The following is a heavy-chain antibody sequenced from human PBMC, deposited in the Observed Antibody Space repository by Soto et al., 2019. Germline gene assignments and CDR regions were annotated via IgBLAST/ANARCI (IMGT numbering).Heavy chain of an antibody. J-gene: IGHJ6*03. CDR3: ARGLGYCSGGSCYSSYYYYMDV. CDR2: IYYSGST. CDR1: GGSISSYY. V-gene: IGHV4-59*01. Sequence: SETLSLNCTVSGGSISSYYWSRIRQPPGKGLERIGYIYYSGSTNYNPSLKSRVTISVDTSKNQFSLKLSSVTAADTAVYYCARGLGYCSGGSCYSSYYYYMDVWGKGTTVTVSS. D-gene: IGHD2-15*01.